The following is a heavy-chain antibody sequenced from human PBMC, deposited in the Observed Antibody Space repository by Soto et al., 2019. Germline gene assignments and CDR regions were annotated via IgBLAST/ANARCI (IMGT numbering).Heavy chain of an antibody. Sequence: EVQLLESGGGLVQPGGSLRLSGAASGFTFSSYAMSWVRQAPGKGLEWVSAISGSGGSTYYADSVKGRFTISRDNSKNTLYLQMNSLRAEDTAVYYCAKDPHDYGDRYYYYYGMDVWGQGTTVTVSS. CDR2: ISGSGGST. V-gene: IGHV3-23*01. D-gene: IGHD4-17*01. CDR1: GFTFSSYA. CDR3: AKDPHDYGDRYYYYYGMDV. J-gene: IGHJ6*02.